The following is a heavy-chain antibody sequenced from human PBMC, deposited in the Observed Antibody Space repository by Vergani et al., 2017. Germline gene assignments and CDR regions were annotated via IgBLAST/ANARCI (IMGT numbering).Heavy chain of an antibody. J-gene: IGHJ6*03. D-gene: IGHD1-7*01. CDR1: GFTFSNAW. V-gene: IGHV3-15*01. Sequence: EVQLVESGGGLVKPGGSLRLSCAASGFTFSNAWMSWVRQAPGKGLEWVGRIKSKTDGGTTDYAAPVKGRFTISRDDSKNTLYLQMNSLKTEDTAVYYCARGRLELDRGGYYYYYYYMDVWGKGTTVTVSS. CDR3: ARGRLELDRGGYYYYYYYMDV. CDR2: IKSKTDGGTT.